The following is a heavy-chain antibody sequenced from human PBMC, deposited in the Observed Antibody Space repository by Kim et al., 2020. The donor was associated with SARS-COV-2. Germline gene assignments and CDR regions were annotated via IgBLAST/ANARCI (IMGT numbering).Heavy chain of an antibody. V-gene: IGHV3-23*01. Sequence: SVKGRFTISRDNSKNTLYLQMNSLRAEDTAVYYCASSGGGWFYYYYGMDVWGQGTTVTVSS. D-gene: IGHD3-16*01. CDR3: ASSGGGWFYYYYGMDV. J-gene: IGHJ6*02.